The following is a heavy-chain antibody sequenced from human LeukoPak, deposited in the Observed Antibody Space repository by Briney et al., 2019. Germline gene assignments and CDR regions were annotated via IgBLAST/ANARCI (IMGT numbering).Heavy chain of an antibody. CDR3: AKDVDYGDYVVY. V-gene: IGHV3-21*04. Sequence: GGSLRLSCAASGFTFSSYSMNWVRQAPGKGLEWVSSISSSSSYIYYADSVKGRFTISRDNAKNSLYLQMNSLRAEDTAIYYCAKDVDYGDYVVYWGQGTLVTVSS. J-gene: IGHJ4*02. D-gene: IGHD4-17*01. CDR2: ISSSSSYI. CDR1: GFTFSSYS.